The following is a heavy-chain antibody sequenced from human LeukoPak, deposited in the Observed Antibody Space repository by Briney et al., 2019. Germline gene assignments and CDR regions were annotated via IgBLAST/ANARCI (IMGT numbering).Heavy chain of an antibody. D-gene: IGHD3-10*01. J-gene: IGHJ4*02. V-gene: IGHV3-23*01. CDR1: GFTFSSYA. CDR3: AKQGYYGSGSHEFDY. CDR2: ISGSGGST. Sequence: PGGSLRLSCAASGFTFSSYAMSWVRQAPGKGLEWVSAISGSGGSTYYADSVKGRFTISRDNSKNTLYLQMNSLRAEDTAVYYCAKQGYYGSGSHEFDYWGQGTLVTVSS.